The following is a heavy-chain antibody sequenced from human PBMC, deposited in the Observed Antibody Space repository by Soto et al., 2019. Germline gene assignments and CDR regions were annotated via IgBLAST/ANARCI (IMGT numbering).Heavy chain of an antibody. D-gene: IGHD6-13*01. J-gene: IGHJ4*02. CDR1: GYTFTTYG. Sequence: QVQLVQSGAEVKKPGASVKVSCKASGYTFTTYGISWVRQATGQGLEWMGWISAYSGSTKFAQKLQGRVTMTTDTSTNTAYMELRRLTSDDTAVYYCARDFTKSSSWPYYFDYWGQVTLVTVSS. V-gene: IGHV1-18*01. CDR3: ARDFTKSSSWPYYFDY. CDR2: ISAYSGST.